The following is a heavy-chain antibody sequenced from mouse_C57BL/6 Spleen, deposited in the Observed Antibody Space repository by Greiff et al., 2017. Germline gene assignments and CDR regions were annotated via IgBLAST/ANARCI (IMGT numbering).Heavy chain of an antibody. D-gene: IGHD1-1*01. CDR1: GYTFTDYY. J-gene: IGHJ4*01. V-gene: IGHV1-75*01. CDR2: IFPGSGST. Sequence: VQVVESGPELVKPGASVKISCKASGYTFTDYYINWVKQRPGQGLEWIGWIFPGSGSTYYNEKFKGKATLTVDKSSSTAYMLLSSLTSEDSAVYFCARPYYGSSWTYYAMDYWGQGTSVTVSS. CDR3: ARPYYGSSWTYYAMDY.